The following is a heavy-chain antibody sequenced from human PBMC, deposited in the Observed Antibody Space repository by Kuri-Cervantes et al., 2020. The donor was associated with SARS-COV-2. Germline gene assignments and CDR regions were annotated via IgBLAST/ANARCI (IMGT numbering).Heavy chain of an antibody. Sequence: GGSLRLSCAASGFTFSSYEMNWVRQAPGKGLEWVSYISSSGSTIYYADSVKGRFTISRDNAKNSLYLQMNSLRAEDTAVYYCARDRDDYGDYDRVRNDYWGQGTLVTVSS. J-gene: IGHJ4*02. CDR2: ISSSGSTI. D-gene: IGHD4-17*01. CDR1: GFTFSSYE. V-gene: IGHV3-48*03. CDR3: ARDRDDYGDYDRVRNDY.